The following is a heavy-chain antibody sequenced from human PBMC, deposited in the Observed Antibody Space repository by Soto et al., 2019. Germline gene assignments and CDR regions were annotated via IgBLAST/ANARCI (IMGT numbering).Heavy chain of an antibody. D-gene: IGHD6-13*01. CDR3: ARTSAAGKYYYGMDV. CDR1: GYSFTSYW. Sequence: EVQLVQSGAEVKKPGEYLKISCKGSGYSFTSYWIGWVRQMPGKGLEWMGIIYPGDSDTRYSPSFQGQVTISADKSRSTAYLQWSSLKASDTAMYYCARTSAAGKYYYGMDVWGQGTTVTVSS. V-gene: IGHV5-51*01. CDR2: IYPGDSDT. J-gene: IGHJ6*02.